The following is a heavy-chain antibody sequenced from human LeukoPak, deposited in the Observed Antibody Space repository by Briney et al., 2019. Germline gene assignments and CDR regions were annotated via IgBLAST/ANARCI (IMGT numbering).Heavy chain of an antibody. D-gene: IGHD6-6*01. V-gene: IGHV4-34*01. Sequence: PSETLSLTCAVYGGSFSGYYWSWIRQPPGKGLEWIGEINHSGSTNYNPSLKSRVTISVDTSKNQFPLKLSSVTAADTAVYYCARGNGEAARLPYMDVWGKGTTVTVSS. CDR3: ARGNGEAARLPYMDV. CDR1: GGSFSGYY. CDR2: INHSGST. J-gene: IGHJ6*03.